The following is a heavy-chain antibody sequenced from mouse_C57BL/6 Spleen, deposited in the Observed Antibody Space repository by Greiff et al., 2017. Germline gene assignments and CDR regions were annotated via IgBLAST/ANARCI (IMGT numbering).Heavy chain of an antibody. CDR1: GYSITSGYY. J-gene: IGHJ4*01. CDR3: AREEDYYAMDY. Sequence: VQLKESGPGLVKPSQSLSLTCSVTGYSITSGYYWNWIRQFPGNKLEWMGYISYDGSNNYNPSLKNRISITRDTSKNQFFLKLNSVTTEDTATYYCAREEDYYAMDYWGQGTSVTVSS. V-gene: IGHV3-6*01. CDR2: ISYDGSN.